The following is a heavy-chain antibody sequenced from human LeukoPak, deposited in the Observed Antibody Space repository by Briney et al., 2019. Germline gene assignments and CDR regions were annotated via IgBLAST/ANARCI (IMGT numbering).Heavy chain of an antibody. CDR2: ISAYNGNT. CDR1: VYTFTSYG. Sequence: GASVKVSFKASVYTFTSYGISWVRQAPGQGLEWMGWISAYNGNTNYAQKLQGRVTMTTDTSTSTAYMELRSLRSDDTAVYYCARDASGGSCYSYWGQGTLVTVSS. D-gene: IGHD2-15*01. V-gene: IGHV1-18*01. J-gene: IGHJ4*02. CDR3: ARDASGGSCYSY.